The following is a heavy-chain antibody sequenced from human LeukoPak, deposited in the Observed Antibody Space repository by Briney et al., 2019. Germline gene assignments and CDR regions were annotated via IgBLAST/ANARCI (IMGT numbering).Heavy chain of an antibody. CDR3: ARGGGLTSFGVVVFGTFYYMDV. CDR2: IKQDGTEK. V-gene: IGHV3-7*01. J-gene: IGHJ6*03. D-gene: IGHD3-3*01. CDR1: GFTFSSYG. Sequence: GGSLRLSCVASGFTFSSYGMSWVRQAPGKGLEGVAHIKQDGTEKYYVDSVKGRFTISRDNAKDSVFLEMNSLRGEDTAVYYCARGGGLTSFGVVVFGTFYYMDVWGKGTTVTVSS.